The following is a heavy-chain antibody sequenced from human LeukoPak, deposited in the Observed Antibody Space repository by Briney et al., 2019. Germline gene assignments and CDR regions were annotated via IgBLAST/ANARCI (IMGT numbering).Heavy chain of an antibody. D-gene: IGHD1-26*01. CDR3: ARSGSYDGWFDP. CDR2: ISSSSSYI. Sequence: GGSLRLSCAASGFTFSSYSMNWVRQAPGKGLEWVSSISSSSSYIYYADSVKGRFTISRDNAKNSLYLQMNSLRAEDTAVYYCARSGSYDGWFDPWGQGTLVTVSS. J-gene: IGHJ5*02. V-gene: IGHV3-21*01. CDR1: GFTFSSYS.